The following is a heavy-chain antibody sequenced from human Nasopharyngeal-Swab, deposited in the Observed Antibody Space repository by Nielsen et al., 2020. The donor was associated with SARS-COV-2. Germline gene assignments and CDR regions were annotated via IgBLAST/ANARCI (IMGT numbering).Heavy chain of an antibody. J-gene: IGHJ4*02. CDR3: AHGELYFDY. CDR1: GFTFSSYG. Sequence: GGSLRLSCAASGFTFSSYGMHWVRQAPGKGLEWVAVISYDGSNKYYADSVKGRFTISRDNSKNTLYLQMNSLRAEDTAVYYCAHGELYFDYWGQGTLVTVSS. D-gene: IGHD1-7*01. V-gene: IGHV3-30*03. CDR2: ISYDGSNK.